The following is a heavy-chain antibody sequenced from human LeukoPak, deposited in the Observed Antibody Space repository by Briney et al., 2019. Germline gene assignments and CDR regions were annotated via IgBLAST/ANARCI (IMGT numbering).Heavy chain of an antibody. V-gene: IGHV1-2*06. CDR2: INPGSGGT. CDR3: ARGGSGSGYLYYFDY. Sequence: GVSVMVSCKASGYSFSDYSMHWVRQAPGQGLEWMGRINPGSGGTSYAQNFQGRVTLTRDTSINTAYMELSGLTSDDTAVYYCARGGSGSGYLYYFDYWGQGTQVSVPS. J-gene: IGHJ4*02. D-gene: IGHD3-10*01. CDR1: GYSFSDYS.